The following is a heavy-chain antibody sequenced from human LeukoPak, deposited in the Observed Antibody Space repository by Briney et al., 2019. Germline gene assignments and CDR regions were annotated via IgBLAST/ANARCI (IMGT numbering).Heavy chain of an antibody. Sequence: SQTLSLTCAISGGSVSSNSAAWNWIRQSPSRGLEWLGRTYYRSKWYNDYAVSVKSRITINPDTSKNQFSLQLNSVTPEDTAVYYCAREYSSSWYSLFYFDYWGQGTLVTASS. J-gene: IGHJ4*02. D-gene: IGHD6-13*01. CDR2: TYYRSKWYN. V-gene: IGHV6-1*01. CDR3: AREYSSSWYSLFYFDY. CDR1: GGSVSSNSAA.